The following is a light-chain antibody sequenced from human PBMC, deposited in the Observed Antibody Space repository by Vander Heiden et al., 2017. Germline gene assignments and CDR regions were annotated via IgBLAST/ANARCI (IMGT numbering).Light chain of an antibody. CDR2: KAS. CDR1: QSISSW. J-gene: IGKJ2*01. CDR3: QQYNNYPHT. Sequence: DFQMTQSPSTLSASVGDRVTITCRASQSISSWLAWYQQKPGKAPKLLLYKASSLESGVPARFSGSGSGTEFTLTISSLQPDDFAAYYCQQYNNYPHTFGQGTKLEIK. V-gene: IGKV1-5*03.